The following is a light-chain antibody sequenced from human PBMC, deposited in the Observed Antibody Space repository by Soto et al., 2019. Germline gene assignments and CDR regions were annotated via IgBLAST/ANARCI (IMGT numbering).Light chain of an antibody. CDR3: FSFGPGTSDV. CDR2: EGS. Sequence: QSALTQPASGSGSPGQSITISCTGTSSDVGGYNLVSWYQQHPGKAPKLMIYEGSQRPSEISNRFSGSKSGNTASLTIYGLPAEDQADYYYFSFGPGTSDVFATGTKAIVL. V-gene: IGLV2-23*01. CDR1: SSDVGGYNL. J-gene: IGLJ1*01.